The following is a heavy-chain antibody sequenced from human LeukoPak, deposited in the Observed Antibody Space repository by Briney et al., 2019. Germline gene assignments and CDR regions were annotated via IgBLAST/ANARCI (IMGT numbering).Heavy chain of an antibody. D-gene: IGHD6-19*01. J-gene: IGHJ4*02. CDR2: IRYDGSNK. V-gene: IGHV3-30*02. CDR1: GFTFSSYG. CDR3: AKDAKGRGWYAGYFDY. Sequence: PGGSLRLSCAASGFTFSSYGMHWVRQAPGKGLEWVAFIRYDGSNKYYADSVKGRFTISRDNSKNTLYLQINSLRAEDTAVYYYAKDAKGRGWYAGYFDYWGQGTLVTVSS.